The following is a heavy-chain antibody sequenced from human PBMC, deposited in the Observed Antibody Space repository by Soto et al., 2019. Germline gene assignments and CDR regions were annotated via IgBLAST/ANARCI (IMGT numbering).Heavy chain of an antibody. CDR2: ISMSGSYK. V-gene: IGHV3-11*06. J-gene: IGHJ4*02. Sequence: PGGSLRLSCVGSDFSLSGFYMSWVRQAPGKGLEWLSFISMSGSYKTYAASVEGRFTISRDNVKNILYLQMDSLRVEDTAVYYCASRGHSSNGQCHPFDYWGQGTQVTVSS. CDR3: ASRGHSSNGQCHPFDY. CDR1: DFSLSGFY. D-gene: IGHD3-22*01.